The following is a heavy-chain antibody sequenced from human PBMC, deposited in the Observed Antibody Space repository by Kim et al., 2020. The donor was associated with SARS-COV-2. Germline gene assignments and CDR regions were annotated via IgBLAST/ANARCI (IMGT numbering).Heavy chain of an antibody. CDR3: ARVPSAADAFDI. D-gene: IGHD6-6*01. CDR2: T. Sequence: TNYNPSLKSRVTISVDMSENQFSLRLSSVTAADTAVYYCARVPSAADAFDIWGQGAMVTVSS. J-gene: IGHJ3*02. V-gene: IGHV4-59*01.